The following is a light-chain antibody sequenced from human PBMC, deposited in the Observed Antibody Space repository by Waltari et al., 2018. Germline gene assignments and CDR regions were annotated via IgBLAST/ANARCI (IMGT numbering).Light chain of an antibody. V-gene: IGKV1-17*01. J-gene: IGKJ1*01. CDR2: DVS. CDR1: QGIGND. Sequence: DIQMTQSPSSLSASVGDRVTITCRASQGIGNDLGWYQQKPGKAPKRLIYDVSSLQSGVPSRFSGSGSGTEFTLTISSLQPEDFVTYYCLQLNSYPWTFGQGTKVEIK. CDR3: LQLNSYPWT.